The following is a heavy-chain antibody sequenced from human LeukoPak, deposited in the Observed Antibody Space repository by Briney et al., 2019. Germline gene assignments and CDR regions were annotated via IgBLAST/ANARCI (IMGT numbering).Heavy chain of an antibody. V-gene: IGHV4-59*01. Sequence: SGTLSLTCTVSGGSISSYYWSWIRQPPGKGLEWIGYIYYSGSTNYNPSLKSRVTISVDTSKNQFSLKLSSVTAADTAVYYCARDSYYYDSSGYPYYYYYMDVWGKGTTVTVSS. CDR2: IYYSGST. CDR1: GGSISSYY. J-gene: IGHJ6*03. CDR3: ARDSYYYDSSGYPYYYYYMDV. D-gene: IGHD3-22*01.